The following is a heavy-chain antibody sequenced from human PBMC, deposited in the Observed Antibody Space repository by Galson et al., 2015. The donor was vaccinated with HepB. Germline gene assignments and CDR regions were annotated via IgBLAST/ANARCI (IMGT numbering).Heavy chain of an antibody. D-gene: IGHD4-23*01. V-gene: IGHV1-69*10. J-gene: IGHJ3*01. CDR2: IIPTVGKP. Sequence: SVKVSCKASGGTVSSNVISWVRQAPGQGLEWMGGIIPTVGKPDNAEKFQGRVTITADKSTATVYMELSSLRSEDTAVYYCARGEGLSAYAYGGRAYDVWGQGTRVTVSS. CDR1: GGTVSSNV. CDR3: ARGEGLSAYAYGGRAYDV.